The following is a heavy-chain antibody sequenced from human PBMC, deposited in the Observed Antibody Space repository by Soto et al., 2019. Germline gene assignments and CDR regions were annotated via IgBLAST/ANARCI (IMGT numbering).Heavy chain of an antibody. CDR1: GVSISDTSYY. J-gene: IGHJ4*02. CDR2: IYFNGKT. CDR3: ARQGSY. V-gene: IGHV4-39*01. Sequence: QLQLQESGPGLVKPSETLSLTCNVSGVSISDTSYYWGWIRQPPGKGLEWIGSIYFNGKTFYNPSLTSRLTTSVDTPKHQTSLRLTSVTAANTTVYYWARQGSYWGQGTLVAVSS.